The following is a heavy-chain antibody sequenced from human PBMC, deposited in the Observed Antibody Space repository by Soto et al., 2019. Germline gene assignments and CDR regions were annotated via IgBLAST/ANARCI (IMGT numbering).Heavy chain of an antibody. D-gene: IGHD6-19*01. J-gene: IGHJ5*02. CDR1: GFTFSNFW. CDR2: LNYDGTTT. V-gene: IGHV3-74*01. Sequence: GGSLRLSCAASGFTFSNFWMHWVRQAPGEGLVWVSRLNYDGTTTTYADSVKGRFTISRDNARNTLYLQMNSLRAEDTAVYYCARAGSGWYWFDPRGQGTLVTVSS. CDR3: ARAGSGWYWFDP.